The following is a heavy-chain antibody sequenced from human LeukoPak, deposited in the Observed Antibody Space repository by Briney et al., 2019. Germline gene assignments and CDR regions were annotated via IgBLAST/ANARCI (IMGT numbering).Heavy chain of an antibody. V-gene: IGHV1-2*02. CDR1: GYTFTGYY. CDR2: INPNSGGT. Sequence: ASEKVSCKASGYTFTGYYMHWVRQAPGQGLEWMRWINPNSGGTNYAQKFQGRVTMTRDTSISTAYMELSRLRSDDTAVYYCARGGANYYGSGSLRYYYYYYMDVWGKGTTVTVSS. D-gene: IGHD3-10*01. J-gene: IGHJ6*03. CDR3: ARGGANYYGSGSLRYYYYYYMDV.